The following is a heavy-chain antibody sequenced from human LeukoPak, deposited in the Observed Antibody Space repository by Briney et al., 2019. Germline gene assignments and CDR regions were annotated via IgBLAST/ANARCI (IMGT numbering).Heavy chain of an antibody. Sequence: SGGSLRLSCAASGFTFSSYGMHWVRQAPGKGLEWVAVISYDGSNKYYADSVKGRFTISRDNSKNTLYLQMNSLRAEDTAVYYCAREYSSSSLDYWGQGTLVTVSS. CDR3: AREYSSSSLDY. D-gene: IGHD6-6*01. CDR2: ISYDGSNK. CDR1: GFTFSSYG. J-gene: IGHJ4*02. V-gene: IGHV3-30-3*01.